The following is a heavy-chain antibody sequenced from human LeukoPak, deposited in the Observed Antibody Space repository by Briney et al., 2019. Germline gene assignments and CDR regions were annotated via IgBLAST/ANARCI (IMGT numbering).Heavy chain of an antibody. CDR1: GFTFSSYA. Sequence: PGGSLRLSCAASGFTFSSYAMSWVRQAPGKGLEWVSAISGSGGSTYYADSLGGRFIISRDNSKDMVYLQMNSLKVEDTATYYCGKEGGAWGQGTKVTVSS. V-gene: IGHV3-23*01. CDR3: GKEGGA. CDR2: ISGSGGST. J-gene: IGHJ5*02. D-gene: IGHD3-16*01.